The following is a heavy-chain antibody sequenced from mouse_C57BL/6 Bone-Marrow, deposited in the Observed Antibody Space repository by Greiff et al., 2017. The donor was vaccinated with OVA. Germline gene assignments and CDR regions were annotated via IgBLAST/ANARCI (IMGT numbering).Heavy chain of an antibody. CDR1: GYTFTSYW. Sequence: QVQLQQPGAELVKPGASVKLSCKASGYTFTSYWMHWVKQRPGQGLEWIGMIHPNSGSTNYNEKFKSKATLTVDKSSSPAYMQLSSLASEDIAVYYCARVRYDCAMDYWGQGTSVTVSS. J-gene: IGHJ4*01. CDR2: IHPNSGST. D-gene: IGHD1-1*01. V-gene: IGHV1-64*01. CDR3: ARVRYDCAMDY.